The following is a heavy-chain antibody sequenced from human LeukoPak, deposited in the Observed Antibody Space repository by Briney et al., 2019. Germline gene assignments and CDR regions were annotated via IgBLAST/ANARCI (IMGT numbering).Heavy chain of an antibody. CDR2: FSPGDGET. D-gene: IGHD3-16*02. CDR1: GYSLTELS. V-gene: IGHV1-24*01. J-gene: IGHJ3*02. Sequence: ASVKVSCKVSGYSLTELSMHWVRQAPGKGLEWVGGFSPGDGETIYAQRFQGRVTMTEATSTDTAYMELRSLKYEDTAVYYCATRLGEFSSRDAFNIWGQGTMVTVSS. CDR3: ATRLGEFSSRDAFNI.